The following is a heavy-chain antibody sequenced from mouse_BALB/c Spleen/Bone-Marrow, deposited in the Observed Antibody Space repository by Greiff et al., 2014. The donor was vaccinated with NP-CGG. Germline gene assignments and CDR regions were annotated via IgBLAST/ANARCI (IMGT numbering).Heavy chain of an antibody. V-gene: IGHV5-6*02. J-gene: IGHJ3*01. D-gene: IGHD4-1*01. CDR1: GFTFSTYG. CDR3: ASQTGTWFAY. CDR2: ISSGGDYT. Sequence: DVKLVESGGDLVKSGGSLKLSCAASGFTFSTYGMSWVRQTPDKRLEWVATISSGGDYTYYPDGVKGRFTISRDNAKNTLYLQMSSLKSEDTAMYYCASQTGTWFAYWGQGTLVTVSA.